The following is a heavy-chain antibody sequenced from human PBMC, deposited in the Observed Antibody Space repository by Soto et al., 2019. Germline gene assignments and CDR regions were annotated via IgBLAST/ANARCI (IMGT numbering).Heavy chain of an antibody. CDR1: GGSISSSSYY. CDR2: IYYSGST. CDR3: ACIFSGGFGYGFYYYGMDV. D-gene: IGHD3-3*02. J-gene: IGHJ6*02. Sequence: SETLSLTCTVSGGSISSSSYYWGWIRQPPGKGLEWIGSIYYSGSTYYNPSLKSRVTISVDTSKNQFSLKLSSVTAADTAVYYCACIFSGGFGYGFYYYGMDVWGQGTTITVSS. V-gene: IGHV4-39*01.